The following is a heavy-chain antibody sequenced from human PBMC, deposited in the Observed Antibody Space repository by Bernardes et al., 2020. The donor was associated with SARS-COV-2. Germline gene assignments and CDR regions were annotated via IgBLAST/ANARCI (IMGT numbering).Heavy chain of an antibody. V-gene: IGHV3-53*01. J-gene: IGHJ4*02. CDR1: GFIVSSYY. CDR2: IYSDGST. CDR3: ASGMRLIIDY. D-gene: IGHD6-25*01. Sequence: GGSLRLSCAASGFIVSSYYMSWVRQAPGKGLEWVSVIYSDGSTYYADSVKGRFTISRDNSKNTLYLQMNSLRAEDTAVYYCASGMRLIIDYWGQGTLVTVSS.